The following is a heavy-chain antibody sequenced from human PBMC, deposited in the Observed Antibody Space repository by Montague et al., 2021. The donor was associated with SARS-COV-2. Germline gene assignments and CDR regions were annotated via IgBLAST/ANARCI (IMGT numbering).Heavy chain of an antibody. CDR1: GGSISSGGYY. CDR3: ARDFGPYSSGWCYYYDMDV. J-gene: IGHJ6*02. V-gene: IGHV4-31*03. Sequence: TLSLTCTVSGGSISSGGYYWSWIRQHPGKGLEWIGYIYYSGSTYYNPSLKSRVTISVDTSKNQFSLKLSSVTAADTAVYYCARDFGPYSSGWCYYYDMDVWGQGTTVTVSS. D-gene: IGHD6-19*01. CDR2: IYYSGST.